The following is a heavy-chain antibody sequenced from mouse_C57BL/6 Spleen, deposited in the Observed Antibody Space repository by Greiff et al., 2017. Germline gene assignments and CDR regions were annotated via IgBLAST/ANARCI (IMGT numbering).Heavy chain of an antibody. J-gene: IGHJ4*01. CDR1: GFTFSSYA. V-gene: IGHV5-9-1*02. D-gene: IGHD1-3*01. CDR2: ISSGGDYI. Sequence: EVKLMESGEGLVKPGGSLKLSCAASGFTFSSYAMSWVRQTPEKRLEWVAYISSGGDYIYYADTVKGRFTISRDNARNTLYLQMSSLKSYDTAMYYCTRDRDNRYAMDYWGQGTSVTVSS. CDR3: TRDRDNRYAMDY.